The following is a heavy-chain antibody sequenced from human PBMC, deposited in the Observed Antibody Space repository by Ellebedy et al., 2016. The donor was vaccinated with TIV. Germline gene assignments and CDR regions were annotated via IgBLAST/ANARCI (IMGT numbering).Heavy chain of an antibody. V-gene: IGHV4-34*01. Sequence: SETLSLXCAVYSGSFSGYYWSWIRQPPGKGLEWIGEINHSGSTNYNPSLKSRVTISVDTSKNQFSLKLSSVTAADTAVYYCARAGYSSSWYKRGGFDPWGQGTLVTVSS. CDR2: INHSGST. CDR1: SGSFSGYY. J-gene: IGHJ5*02. D-gene: IGHD6-13*01. CDR3: ARAGYSSSWYKRGGFDP.